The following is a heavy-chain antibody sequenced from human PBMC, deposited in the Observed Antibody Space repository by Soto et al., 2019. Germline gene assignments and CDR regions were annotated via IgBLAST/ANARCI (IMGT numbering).Heavy chain of an antibody. J-gene: IGHJ5*02. Sequence: GGSLRLSCAASGFTFSSYWMHWVRQAPGKGLVWVSRTNSDGSSTSYADSVKGRFTISRDNAKNTLYLQMNSLRAEDTAVYYCARVIRHYYDSSGYKSAPRWFDPWGQGTLVTVSS. V-gene: IGHV3-74*01. CDR1: GFTFSSYW. CDR3: ARVIRHYYDSSGYKSAPRWFDP. CDR2: TNSDGSST. D-gene: IGHD3-22*01.